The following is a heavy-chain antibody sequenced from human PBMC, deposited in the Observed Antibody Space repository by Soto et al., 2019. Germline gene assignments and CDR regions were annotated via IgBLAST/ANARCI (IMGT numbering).Heavy chain of an antibody. V-gene: IGHV3-23*01. CDR2: ISGSGGST. CDR3: AKGRTQFDC. J-gene: IGHJ4*02. Sequence: EVQLLESGGGLVQPGGSLRLSCAASGFTFNTYAMSWVRQAPGKGLEWVSAISGSGGSTFYADSVRGRFTISRDNSKNTLFLPMNSLRAEDTAVYYCAKGRTQFDCWGQGTLVTVSS. CDR1: GFTFNTYA.